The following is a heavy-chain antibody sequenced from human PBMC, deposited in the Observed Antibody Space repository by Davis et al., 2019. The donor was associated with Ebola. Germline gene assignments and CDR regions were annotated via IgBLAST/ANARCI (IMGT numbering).Heavy chain of an antibody. V-gene: IGHV3-74*01. J-gene: IGHJ4*02. D-gene: IGHD4-17*01. CDR2: ISGHGSIT. CDR1: EFTFSAYR. CDR3: VRTTYGAPEY. Sequence: PAGSLTLSCAASEFTFSAYRMHLVRQAPGPGLVWVSRISGHGSITTYVDSVKGRFTISRDNTKNTLYLQMYSLRAEDTAVYYCVRTTYGAPEYWGQGTLVTVSS.